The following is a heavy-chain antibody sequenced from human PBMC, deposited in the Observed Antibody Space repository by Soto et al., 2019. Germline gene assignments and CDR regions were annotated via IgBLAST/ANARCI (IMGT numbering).Heavy chain of an antibody. CDR1: GGTFSSYA. CDR2: IIPIFGTA. V-gene: IGHV1-69*13. CDR3: ARELLTIFGVVTSSPPLDV. J-gene: IGHJ6*02. Sequence: VKVSCKASGGTFSSYAISWVRQAPGQGLEWMGGIIPIFGTANYAQKFQGRVTITADESTSTAYMELSSLRSEDTAVYYCARELLTIFGVVTSSPPLDVWGQGTTVTVSS. D-gene: IGHD3-3*01.